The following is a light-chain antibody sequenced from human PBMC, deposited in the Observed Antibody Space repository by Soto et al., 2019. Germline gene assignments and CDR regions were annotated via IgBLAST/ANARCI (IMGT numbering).Light chain of an antibody. V-gene: IGKV3-20*01. J-gene: IGKJ4*01. Sequence: EIVLTQSPGTLSLSPGERATLSCRASQSVSSPYLAWYQQKPGQAPRLLIYGASSRATGIPDRFSGSGSGTDFTLTISRLEPEDVAVYYGQQYGSSPPVTFGGGTKVEIK. CDR1: QSVSSPY. CDR2: GAS. CDR3: QQYGSSPPVT.